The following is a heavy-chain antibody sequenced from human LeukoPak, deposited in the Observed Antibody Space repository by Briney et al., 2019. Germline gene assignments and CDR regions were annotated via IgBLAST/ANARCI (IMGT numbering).Heavy chain of an antibody. Sequence: GGSLRLSCAASGFTVSSNYMSWVRQAPGKGLEWVSVIYSGGSTYYADSVKGRFTISRDNSKNTLYLQMNSLSAEDTAVYYCARSDPVNAFDIWGQGTMVTVSS. V-gene: IGHV3-53*01. CDR1: GFTVSSNY. CDR3: ARSDPVNAFDI. J-gene: IGHJ3*02. CDR2: IYSGGST.